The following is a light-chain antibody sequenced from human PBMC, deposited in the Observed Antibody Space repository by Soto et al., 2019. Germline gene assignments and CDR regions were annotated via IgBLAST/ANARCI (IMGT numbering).Light chain of an antibody. CDR3: QHTSAAPFT. CDR2: AAS. Sequence: DIQLTQSPSSLSASVGDRVTITCRASQSISSYLNWYQQKPGKAPKLLIYAASSLESGVPSRFRGSGYGTEFSLTIASLQPDYFATYYCQHTSAAPFTLGPGNKVDS. CDR1: QSISSY. V-gene: IGKV1-39*01. J-gene: IGKJ3*01.